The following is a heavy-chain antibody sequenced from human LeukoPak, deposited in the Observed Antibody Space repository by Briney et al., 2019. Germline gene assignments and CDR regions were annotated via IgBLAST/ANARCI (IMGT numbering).Heavy chain of an antibody. CDR3: ARDRGGVQLGY. CDR1: GFTFSSYW. J-gene: IGHJ4*02. V-gene: IGHV3-7*01. CDR2: IKQDGSET. D-gene: IGHD1-1*01. Sequence: GGSLRLSCAASGFTFSSYWLSWVRQAPGKGLEWVANIKQDGSETSHVDSVKGRFTISRDNPKNSLYLQMNSLRAEDTAVYYCARDRGGVQLGYWGQGTLVTVSS.